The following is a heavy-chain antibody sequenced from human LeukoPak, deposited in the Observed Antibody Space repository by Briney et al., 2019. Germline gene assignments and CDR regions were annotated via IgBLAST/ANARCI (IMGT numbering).Heavy chain of an antibody. J-gene: IGHJ4*02. Sequence: SETLSLTCTVSGGSISSSSYYWGWIRQPPGKGLEWIGSIYYSGSTYYNPSLKSRVTISVDTSKNQFSLKLSSVTAADTAAYYCARHNPRYYYDSSGYPDYWGQGTLVTVSS. CDR2: IYYSGST. CDR3: ARHNPRYYYDSSGYPDY. CDR1: GGSISSSSYY. D-gene: IGHD3-22*01. V-gene: IGHV4-39*01.